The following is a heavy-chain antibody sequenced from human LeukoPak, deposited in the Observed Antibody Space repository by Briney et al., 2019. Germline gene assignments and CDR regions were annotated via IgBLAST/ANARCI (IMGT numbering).Heavy chain of an antibody. J-gene: IGHJ4*02. D-gene: IGHD1-26*01. V-gene: IGHV1-18*01. CDR1: GYIFTNYG. Sequence: ASVKVSCKASGYIFTNYGISWVRQAPGQGLEWMGWISAYSGDANYAQNLQGRVTMTTDTSTSTAYMELRSLRSDDTAVYYCARAWSGSYYAYDYWGQGTLVTVSS. CDR3: ARAWSGSYYAYDY. CDR2: ISAYSGDA.